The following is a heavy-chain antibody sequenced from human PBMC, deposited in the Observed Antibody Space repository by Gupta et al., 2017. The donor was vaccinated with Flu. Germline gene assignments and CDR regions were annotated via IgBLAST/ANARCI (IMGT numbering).Heavy chain of an antibody. D-gene: IGHD3-10*02. V-gene: IGHV3-23*01. J-gene: IGHJ6*02. CDR2: IGGDGGVT. Sequence: EWVAYIGGDGGVTYSADVVSGRFTVSRDNSENTLYLQLDSLRAEDSAVYYCAKDQGRYIYVTQRYFHYAVDVWGQGTTVTVSS. CDR3: AKDQGRYIYVTQRYFHYAVDV.